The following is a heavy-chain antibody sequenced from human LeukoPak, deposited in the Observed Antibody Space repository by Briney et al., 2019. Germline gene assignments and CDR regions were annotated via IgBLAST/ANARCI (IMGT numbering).Heavy chain of an antibody. V-gene: IGHV3-23*01. CDR2: FGTDGNT. CDR1: GFTFSGYA. J-gene: IGHJ1*01. CDR3: ARDRSGYGYFKQYFQH. Sequence: GGSLRLSCEASGFTFSGYAVSWVRQAPGKGLEWVSGFGTDGNTHYAESVRGRFDISRDTSKTTVYLQMNSLRAEDTAVYYCARDRSGYGYFKQYFQHWGQGTLVTVSS. D-gene: IGHD3-22*01.